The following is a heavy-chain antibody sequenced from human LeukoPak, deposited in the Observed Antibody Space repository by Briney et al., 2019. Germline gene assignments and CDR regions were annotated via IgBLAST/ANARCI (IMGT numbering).Heavy chain of an antibody. CDR3: GRGPNNRNYYGSGSYGR. J-gene: IGHJ4*02. Sequence: PSETLSLTCAVYGGSFSGYYWSWIRQPPGKGLEWIGEINHSGSTNYNPSLKSRVTISVDTSKNQFSLKLSSVTAADTAVYYCGRGPNNRNYYGSGSYGRWGQGTLVTVSS. CDR2: INHSGST. V-gene: IGHV4-34*01. CDR1: GGSFSGYY. D-gene: IGHD3-10*01.